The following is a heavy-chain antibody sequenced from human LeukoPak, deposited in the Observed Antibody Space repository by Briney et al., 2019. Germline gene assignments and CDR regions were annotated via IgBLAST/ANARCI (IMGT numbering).Heavy chain of an antibody. Sequence: PGGSLRLSCAASGFTFSSYEMNWVRQAPGKGLEWVSYISSSGSTIYYADSVKGRFTVSRDNAKNSLYLQINSLRAEDTAVYYCAREGGNGWSLDYWGQGTLVTVSS. CDR3: AREGGNGWSLDY. D-gene: IGHD6-19*01. CDR2: ISSSGSTI. V-gene: IGHV3-48*03. J-gene: IGHJ4*02. CDR1: GFTFSSYE.